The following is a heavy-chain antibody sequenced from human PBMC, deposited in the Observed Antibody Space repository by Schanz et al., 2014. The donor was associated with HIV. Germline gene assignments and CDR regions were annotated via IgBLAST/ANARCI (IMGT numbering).Heavy chain of an antibody. V-gene: IGHV3-23*01. CDR2: LSGSGGNT. CDR1: GFTFSSYA. D-gene: IGHD3-3*01. CDR3: ARDPARSYEPWSGYWYGMDV. Sequence: EVQLLESGGGLVQPGGSLRLSCAASGFTFSSYAMSWVRQAPGKGLEWVSALSGSGGNTYYADSVKGRFTISRDNSRNTLYLQVDNLTADDTAVYYCARDPARSYEPWSGYWYGMDVWGQGTTVIVSS. J-gene: IGHJ6*02.